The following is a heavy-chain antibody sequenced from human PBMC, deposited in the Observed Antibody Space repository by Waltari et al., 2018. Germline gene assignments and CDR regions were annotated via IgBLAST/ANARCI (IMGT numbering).Heavy chain of an antibody. CDR2: ISFDGNNI. J-gene: IGHJ6*02. Sequence: QVQLVESGGGVVQPGRSLRLSCAASGFTFSSFPMHWVRQAPGKGLELVAVISFDGNNIYYADSVKGRFTFSRDNSKNTLFLQMNSLRAEDTAVYYCARDPNYYGSGSYLNYGMDVWGQGTTVTVFS. CDR1: GFTFSSFP. D-gene: IGHD3-10*01. CDR3: ARDPNYYGSGSYLNYGMDV. V-gene: IGHV3-30-3*01.